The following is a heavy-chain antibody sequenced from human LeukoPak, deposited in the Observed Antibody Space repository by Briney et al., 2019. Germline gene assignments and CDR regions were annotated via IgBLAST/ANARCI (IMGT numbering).Heavy chain of an antibody. V-gene: IGHV3-23*01. CDR2: ISGSGGST. CDR3: AKDQYYDSSGAFDY. D-gene: IGHD3-22*01. CDR1: GFTFSSYG. Sequence: GGTLRLSCAASGFTFSSYGMSWVRQAPGKGLEWVSAISGSGGSTYYADSVKGRFTISRDNSKNTLYLQMNSLRAEDTAVYYCAKDQYYDSSGAFDYWGQGTLVTVSS. J-gene: IGHJ4*02.